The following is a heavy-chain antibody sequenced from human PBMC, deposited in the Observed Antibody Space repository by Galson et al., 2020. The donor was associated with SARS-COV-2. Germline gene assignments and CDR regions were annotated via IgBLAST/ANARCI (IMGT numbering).Heavy chain of an antibody. D-gene: IGHD3-3*01. CDR2: IYYSGST. J-gene: IGHJ4*02. V-gene: IGHV4-59*01. CDR1: GASISSYY. CDR3: ARVSTIFGVLIPFFDS. Sequence: SETMSPTCSVSGASISSYYWSWIRQPPGKGLEWIGYIYYSGSTFYNPSLKSRVTISGDTSENQFSLRLSSVTAADTAIYYCARVSTIFGVLIPFFDSWGQGTLVTVSS.